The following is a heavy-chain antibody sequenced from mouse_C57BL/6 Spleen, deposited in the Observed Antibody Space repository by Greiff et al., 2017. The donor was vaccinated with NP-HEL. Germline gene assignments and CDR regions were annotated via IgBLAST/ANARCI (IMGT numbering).Heavy chain of an antibody. CDR2: ISSGSSTI. D-gene: IGHD1-1*01. V-gene: IGHV5-17*01. J-gene: IGHJ4*01. CDR1: GFTFSDYG. Sequence: DVQLVESGGGLVKPGGSLKLSCAASGFTFSDYGMHWVRQAPEKGLEWVAYISSGSSTIYYADTVKGRFTISRDNAKNTLFLQMTSLRSEDTAMYYCARRVTTGAMDYWGQGTSVTVSS. CDR3: ARRVTTGAMDY.